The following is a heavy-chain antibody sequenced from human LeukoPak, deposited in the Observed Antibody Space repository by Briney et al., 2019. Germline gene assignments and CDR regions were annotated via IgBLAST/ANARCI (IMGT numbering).Heavy chain of an antibody. V-gene: IGHV4-4*02. J-gene: IGHJ4*02. CDR3: AQARFSGYYFDY. CDR2: IYHSGST. D-gene: IGHD3-10*01. CDR1: GGSFSSSFW. Sequence: SETLSLTCAVSGGSFSSSFWWSWVRQPPGKGLEWIGEIYHSGSTNYNPSLKSRVTISVDKSKSQFSLKLNSVTAADTAVCYCAQARFSGYYFDYWGQGTLVTISS.